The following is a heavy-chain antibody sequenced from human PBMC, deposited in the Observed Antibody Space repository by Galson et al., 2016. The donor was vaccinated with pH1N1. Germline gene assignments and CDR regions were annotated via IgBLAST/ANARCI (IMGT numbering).Heavy chain of an antibody. D-gene: IGHD5-18*01. CDR3: ARGGRGYIYGEYMDV. J-gene: IGHJ6*03. V-gene: IGHV1-2*02. CDR2: IHPESGDT. CDR1: GYSFIGYY. Sequence: SVKVSCKASGYSFIGYYMHWVRQAPGQGLEWMGWIHPESGDTKYEQKFQGRVTMTRDTSISTAYMELNSLRFDDTAVFYRARGGRGYIYGEYMDVWGKGTTVTVSS.